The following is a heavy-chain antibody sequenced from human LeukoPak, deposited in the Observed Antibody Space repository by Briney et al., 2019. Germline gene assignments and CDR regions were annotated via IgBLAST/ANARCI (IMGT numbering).Heavy chain of an antibody. Sequence: QTGGSLRLSCAASGFTFSSYEMNWVRQAPGKGLEWVSYISSSGSTIYYADSVKGRFTISRDNAKNSLYLQMNSLRAEDTAIYYCAKTSRRNSAYDSPFDSWGQGTLVTVSS. CDR2: ISSSGSTI. CDR3: AKTSRRNSAYDSPFDS. J-gene: IGHJ4*02. D-gene: IGHD5-12*01. CDR1: GFTFSSYE. V-gene: IGHV3-48*03.